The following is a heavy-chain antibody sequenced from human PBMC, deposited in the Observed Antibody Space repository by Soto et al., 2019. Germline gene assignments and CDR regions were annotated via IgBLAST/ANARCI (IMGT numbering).Heavy chain of an antibody. V-gene: IGHV1-8*01. CDR1: RYTCTSYD. J-gene: IGHJ6*02. CDR3: AREGVRGMDV. D-gene: IGHD3-16*01. Sequence: QVQLVQSRAEVKEPGASVKVSCKASRYTCTSYDIYWVRQATGQGHEWMGWMNPNSANTGYAQKFQGRVTMTRNTSISTASMELSSLRSEDTAVYYCAREGVRGMDVWGQGTTVTVSS. CDR2: MNPNSANT.